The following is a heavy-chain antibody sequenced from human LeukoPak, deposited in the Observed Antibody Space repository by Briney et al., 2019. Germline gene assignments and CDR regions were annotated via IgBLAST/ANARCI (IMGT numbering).Heavy chain of an antibody. CDR1: GGSISSGGYY. CDR3: ARSPPYYYDSSGFFGP. D-gene: IGHD3-22*01. Sequence: QSSQTLSLTCTVSGGSISSGGYYWSWLRQHPGKGLEWIGYIYYSGSTYYNPSLKSRVTISVDTSKNQFSLKLSSVTAADTAVYYCARSPPYYYDSSGFFGPWGQGTLVTVSS. CDR2: IYYSGST. J-gene: IGHJ5*02. V-gene: IGHV4-31*03.